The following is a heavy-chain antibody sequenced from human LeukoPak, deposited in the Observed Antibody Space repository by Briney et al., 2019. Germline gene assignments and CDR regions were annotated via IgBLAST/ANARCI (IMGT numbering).Heavy chain of an antibody. CDR2: INPNTGGT. D-gene: IGHD5-24*01. CDR1: GYTFTSYG. Sequence: GASVKVSCKASGYTFTSYGISWVRQAPGQGLEWVGRINPNTGGTNFAQTFQGRVTMTRDTSINTAYMELSRLRSDDTAVYYCARVGDGLNDAFDIWGQGTMVTVSS. V-gene: IGHV1-2*06. CDR3: ARVGDGLNDAFDI. J-gene: IGHJ3*02.